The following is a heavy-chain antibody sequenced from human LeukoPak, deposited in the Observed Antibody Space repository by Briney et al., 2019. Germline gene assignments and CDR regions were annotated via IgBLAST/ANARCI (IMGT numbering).Heavy chain of an antibody. V-gene: IGHV3-7*01. CDR3: ARGSGWFDP. D-gene: IGHD1-26*01. Sequence: PGGSLRLSCAASGFTFSSHGMSWVRQAPGKGLEWVANIKQDGSEKYYVDSVKGRFTISRDNAKNSLYLQMNSLRAEDTAVYYCARGSGWFDPWGQGTLVTVSS. J-gene: IGHJ5*02. CDR1: GFTFSSHG. CDR2: IKQDGSEK.